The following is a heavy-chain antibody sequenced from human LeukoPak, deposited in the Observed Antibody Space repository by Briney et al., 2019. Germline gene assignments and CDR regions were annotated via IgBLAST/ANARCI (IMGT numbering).Heavy chain of an antibody. CDR1: GFTFSNAW. CDR3: TTGIVVVPAAMDRVDY. D-gene: IGHD2-2*01. CDR2: IKSKTDGGTT. J-gene: IGHJ4*02. V-gene: IGHV3-15*01. Sequence: GGSLRLSCAASGFTFSNAWTSWVRQAPGKGLEWVGRIKSKTDGGTTDYAAPVKGRFTISRDDSKNTLYLQMNSLKTEDTAVYYCTTGIVVVPAAMDRVDYWGQGTLVTVSS.